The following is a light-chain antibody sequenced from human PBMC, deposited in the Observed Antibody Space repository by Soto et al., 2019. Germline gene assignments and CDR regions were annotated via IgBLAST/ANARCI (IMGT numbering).Light chain of an antibody. CDR3: QSYDSSLRDV. CDR2: GNS. V-gene: IGLV1-40*01. J-gene: IGLJ1*01. CDR1: SSNIGAGYD. Sequence: QSALTQPPSVSGAPGQRVTISCTGSSSNIGAGYDVHWYQQLPGTAPKLLIYGNSNRPSGVPDRFSGSKSGTSASLAITGLQAEDEADYYCQSYDSSLRDVFGTGTKVTV.